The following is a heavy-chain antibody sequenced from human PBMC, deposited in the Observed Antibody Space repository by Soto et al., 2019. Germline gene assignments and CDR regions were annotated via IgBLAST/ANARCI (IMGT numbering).Heavy chain of an antibody. CDR1: GFTFSSYY. Sequence: EVQLVESGGGLVQHGGSLRLSCATSGFTFSSYYMHWVRQATGKGLEWVSAIGSAGDTYYPGSVKGRFTISRENAKNSLYLQMTSLRAESTAVYYCASLLLWFGELPNYYYYGMDVWGQGTTVTVSS. D-gene: IGHD3-10*01. CDR3: ASLLLWFGELPNYYYYGMDV. CDR2: IGSAGDT. V-gene: IGHV3-13*01. J-gene: IGHJ6*02.